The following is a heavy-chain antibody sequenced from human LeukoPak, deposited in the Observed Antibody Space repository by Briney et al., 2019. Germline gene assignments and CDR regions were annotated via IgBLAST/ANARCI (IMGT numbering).Heavy chain of an antibody. CDR1: GYTFTGYY. J-gene: IGHJ4*02. CDR2: INPNSGGT. Sequence: ASVKASCKASGYTFTGYYMHWVRQAPGQGLEWMGWINPNSGGTNYAQKFQGRVTMTRDTSISTAYMELSRLRSDDTAVYYCARSYCSSTSCYTYFDYWSQGTLVTVSS. D-gene: IGHD2-2*02. V-gene: IGHV1-2*02. CDR3: ARSYCSSTSCYTYFDY.